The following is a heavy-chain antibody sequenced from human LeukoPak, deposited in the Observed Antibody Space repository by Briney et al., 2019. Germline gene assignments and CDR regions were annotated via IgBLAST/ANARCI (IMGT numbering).Heavy chain of an antibody. CDR2: ISYDGSNK. Sequence: GGSLRLSCAASGFTFSSYAMHWVRQAPGKGLEWVAVISYDGSNKYYADSVKGRFTISRDNFKNTLYLQMNSLRAEDTAVYYCAREGSWYYFDYWGQGTLVTVSS. J-gene: IGHJ4*02. CDR3: AREGSWYYFDY. CDR1: GFTFSSYA. V-gene: IGHV3-30*04. D-gene: IGHD1-26*01.